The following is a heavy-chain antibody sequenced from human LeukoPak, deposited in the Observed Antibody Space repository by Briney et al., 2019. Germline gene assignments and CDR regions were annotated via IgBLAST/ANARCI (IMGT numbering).Heavy chain of an antibody. CDR3: AKKGVIGYGDYYLDY. D-gene: IGHD4-17*01. CDR1: GFTFSSYG. V-gene: IGHV3-30*18. CDR2: ISYDGSNK. J-gene: IGHJ4*02. Sequence: GRSLRLPCAASGFTFSSYGMPWVRQAPGKGLEWVAVISYDGSNKYYADSVKGRFTISRDNSKNTLYLQMNSLRAEDTAVYYCAKKGVIGYGDYYLDYWGQGTLVTVSS.